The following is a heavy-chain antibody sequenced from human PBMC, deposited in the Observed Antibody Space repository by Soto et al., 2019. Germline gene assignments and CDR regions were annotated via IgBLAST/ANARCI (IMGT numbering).Heavy chain of an antibody. CDR1: GGTFSSYA. D-gene: IGHD3-10*01. J-gene: IGHJ6*02. V-gene: IGHV1-69*12. CDR3: ALHYGSGSNYYYYGMDV. CDR2: IIPIFGTA. Sequence: QVQLVQSGAEVKKPGSSVKVSCKASGGTFSSYAISWVRQAPGQGLEWMGGIIPIFGTADYAQEFQGRVTITADEATSTAYMELSSLRSEDTAVYYCALHYGSGSNYYYYGMDVWGQGTTVTVSS.